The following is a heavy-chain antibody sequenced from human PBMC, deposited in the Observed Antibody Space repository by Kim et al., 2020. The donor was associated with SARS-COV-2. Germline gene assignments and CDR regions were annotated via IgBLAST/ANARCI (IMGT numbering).Heavy chain of an antibody. D-gene: IGHD5-18*01. CDR1: GFTFSSYA. Sequence: GGSLRLSCAASGFTFSSYAMHWVRQAPGKGLEWVAVISYDGSNKYYADSVKGRFTISRDNSKNTLYLQMNSLRAEDTAVYYCARDRQNTAMAYWGQGTLVTVSS. CDR2: ISYDGSNK. CDR3: ARDRQNTAMAY. J-gene: IGHJ4*02. V-gene: IGHV3-30-3*01.